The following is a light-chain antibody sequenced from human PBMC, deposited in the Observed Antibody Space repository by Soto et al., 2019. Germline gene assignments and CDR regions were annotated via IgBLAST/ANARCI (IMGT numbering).Light chain of an antibody. CDR2: DVS. CDR1: ITHVCGYNY. J-gene: IGLJ1*01. V-gene: IGLV2-14*03. CDR3: SSYTTSNTRQIV. Sequence: HSLLTQPASVSGSPGQSITISCTGTITHVCGYNYVSWYQHHPGKAPKLMIFDVSNRPSGVSNRFSGSKSGNTASLTISGLQPEDEADYYCSSYTTSNTRQIVFGTGTKVTVL.